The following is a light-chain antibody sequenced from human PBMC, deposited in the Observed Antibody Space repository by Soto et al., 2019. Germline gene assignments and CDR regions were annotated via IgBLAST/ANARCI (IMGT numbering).Light chain of an antibody. CDR3: TSFISSNTPVL. Sequence: QSVLTQPASVSGSPGQSITISCTGTSSDVGDYNYVSWYQQHPGKAPKLMIYDVSNRPSGVSNRFSGSKSGNTASLTISGLQAEDEADYYCTSFISSNTPVLFGGGTQLTVL. CDR1: SSDVGDYNY. J-gene: IGLJ2*01. V-gene: IGLV2-14*01. CDR2: DVS.